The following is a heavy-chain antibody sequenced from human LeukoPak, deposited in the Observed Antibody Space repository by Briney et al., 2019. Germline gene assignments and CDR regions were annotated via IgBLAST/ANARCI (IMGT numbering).Heavy chain of an antibody. V-gene: IGHV1-24*01. CDR2: FDPEDDET. J-gene: IGHJ4*02. CDR3: ASGTKYCSRTSCYPHFDY. D-gene: IGHD2-2*01. Sequence: ASVKVSCKVSGYTLTELSMHWVRQAPAKGLEWMGGFDPEDDETIYAQSFQGRVTMTEDTSTDTAYMELSSLRSEDTAVYYCASGTKYCSRTSCYPHFDYWGQGTLVTVSS. CDR1: GYTLTELS.